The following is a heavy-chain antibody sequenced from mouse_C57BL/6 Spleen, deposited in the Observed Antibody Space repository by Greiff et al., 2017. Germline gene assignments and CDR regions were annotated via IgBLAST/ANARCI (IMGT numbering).Heavy chain of an antibody. CDR3: TNGAWFAD. V-gene: IGHV14-1*01. J-gene: IGHJ3*01. CDR1: GFNIKDYY. CDR2: IDPEDGDT. Sequence: VQLQQSGAELVRPGASVKLSCTASGFNIKDYYMHWVKQRPEQGLEWIGRIDPEDGDTEYAPKFQGKDTMTADTSSNTAYLQLSSLTSEDTAVYYCTNGAWFADWGQGTLVTVSA.